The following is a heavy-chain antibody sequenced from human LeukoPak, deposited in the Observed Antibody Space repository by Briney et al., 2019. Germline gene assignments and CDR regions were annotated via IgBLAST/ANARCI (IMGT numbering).Heavy chain of an antibody. D-gene: IGHD2-2*03. CDR3: ARVDIVVVPAAMPGLLYYYYMDV. J-gene: IGHJ6*03. CDR1: GFTFSSYA. V-gene: IGHV3-23*01. Sequence: GGSLRLSCAASGFTFSSYAMSWVRQAPGKGLEWVSAISGSGGSTYYADSVKGRFTISRDNAKNSLYLQMNSLRAEDTAVYYCARVDIVVVPAAMPGLLYYYYMDVWGKGTTVTVSS. CDR2: ISGSGGST.